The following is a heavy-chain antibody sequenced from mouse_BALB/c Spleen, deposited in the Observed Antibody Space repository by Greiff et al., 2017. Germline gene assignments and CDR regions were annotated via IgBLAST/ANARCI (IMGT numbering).Heavy chain of an antibody. D-gene: IGHD2-3*01. CDR3: AREEDDPWFAD. CDR2: ISSGGSYT. J-gene: IGHJ3*01. V-gene: IGHV5-6*01. Sequence: EVQLVESGGDLVKPGGSLKLSCAASGFTFSSYGMSWVRQTPDKRLEWVATISSGGSYTYYPDSVKGRFTISRDNAKNTLYLQMSSLKSEDTAMYYCAREEDDPWFADWGQGTLVTVSA. CDR1: GFTFSSYG.